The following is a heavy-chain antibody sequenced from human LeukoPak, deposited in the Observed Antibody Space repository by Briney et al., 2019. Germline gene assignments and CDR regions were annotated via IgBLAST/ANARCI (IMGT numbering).Heavy chain of an antibody. J-gene: IGHJ4*02. CDR3: ARSLPGYFDY. CDR2: IKQDGSEK. CDR1: GFTFSIYW. V-gene: IGHV3-7*04. Sequence: GGSLRLSCAASGFTFSIYWMSWVRQAPGKGLEWVANIKQDGSEKYYVDSVKGRFTTSRDNAKNSLYLQIDSLRAEDTAVYYRARSLPGYFDYWGQGTLVTVSS.